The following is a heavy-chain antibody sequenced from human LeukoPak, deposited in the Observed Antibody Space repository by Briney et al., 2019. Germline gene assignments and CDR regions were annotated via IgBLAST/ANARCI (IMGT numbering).Heavy chain of an antibody. J-gene: IGHJ4*02. CDR1: GFTFSDYY. CDR2: IGGSGSIK. CDR3: ANLGGSYGSGSYSRWYFDY. D-gene: IGHD3-10*01. Sequence: SGGSLRLSCAASGFTFSDYYMSWIRQAPGKGLEWVSYIGGSGSIKYYADSLKGRFTISRDNSKNTLYLQMNSLRAEDTAVYYCANLGGSYGSGSYSRWYFDYWGQGTLVTVSS. V-gene: IGHV3-11*04.